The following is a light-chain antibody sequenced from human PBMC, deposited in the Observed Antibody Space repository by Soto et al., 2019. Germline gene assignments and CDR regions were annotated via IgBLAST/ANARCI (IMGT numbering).Light chain of an antibody. Sequence: DIQLTQSPSFLSASVGDRVTITCPASQGISSYLAWYQQKPGKAPKLLIYAASTLQSGVPSRFSGSGSGTEFTLTMSSLQPEDFATYYCQQGGTFGPGTKVDI. CDR1: QGISSY. V-gene: IGKV1-9*01. J-gene: IGKJ3*01. CDR3: QQGGT. CDR2: AAS.